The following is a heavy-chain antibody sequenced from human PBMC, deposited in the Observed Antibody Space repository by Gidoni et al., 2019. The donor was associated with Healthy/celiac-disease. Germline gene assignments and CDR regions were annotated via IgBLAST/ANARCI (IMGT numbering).Heavy chain of an antibody. D-gene: IGHD3-22*01. V-gene: IGHV3-15*07. Sequence: EVQLVESGGGLVQPRGSLRLSCAASGFTFSNAWMNWVRQAPGKVMEWVGLIKSKTDGGTTDDAAPVKGRFTISRDDSKNTRYLQMNSLKTEDTAVYYCTTGPDDYDSSGYSVDYWGQGTLVTVSS. CDR3: TTGPDDYDSSGYSVDY. CDR2: IKSKTDGGTT. J-gene: IGHJ4*02. CDR1: GFTFSNAW.